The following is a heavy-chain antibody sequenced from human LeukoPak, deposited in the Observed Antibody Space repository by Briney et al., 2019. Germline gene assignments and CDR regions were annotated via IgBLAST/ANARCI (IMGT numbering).Heavy chain of an antibody. D-gene: IGHD6-19*01. CDR2: ISGSGDNT. J-gene: IGHJ4*02. CDR3: ARASRWLAFDN. Sequence: GGSLRLSCAASGFTFSIYAMYWVRQAPGKGLEWVSSISGSGDNTYYADSVQGRFTISKDNSKNTLYLQMNSLRPEDTAVYFCARASRWLAFDNWGQGTLVTVSS. V-gene: IGHV3-23*01. CDR1: GFTFSIYA.